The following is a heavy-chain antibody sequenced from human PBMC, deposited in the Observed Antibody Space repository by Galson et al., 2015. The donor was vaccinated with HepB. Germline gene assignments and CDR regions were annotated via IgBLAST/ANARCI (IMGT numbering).Heavy chain of an antibody. V-gene: IGHV1-24*01. CDR2: FDPEDGET. Sequence: SCKVSGYTLTELSMHWVRQAPGKGLEWMGGFDPEDGETIYAQKFQGRVTMTEDTSTDTAYMELSSLRSEDTAVYYCATVLKNSGSYYFDYWGQGTLVTVSS. J-gene: IGHJ4*02. CDR3: ATVLKNSGSYYFDY. CDR1: GYTLTELS. D-gene: IGHD1-26*01.